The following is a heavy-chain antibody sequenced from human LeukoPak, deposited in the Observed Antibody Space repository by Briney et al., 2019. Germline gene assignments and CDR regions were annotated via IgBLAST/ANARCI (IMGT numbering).Heavy chain of an antibody. Sequence: KPGGSLRLSCAASGFTFSSYSMNWVRQAPGKGLEWVSSISSSSSYIYYADSVKGRFTISRDNAENSLYLQMNSLRAEDTAVYYCARVPQYSGSYGQGSWGQGTLVTVSS. J-gene: IGHJ4*02. V-gene: IGHV3-21*01. D-gene: IGHD1-26*01. CDR2: ISSSSSYI. CDR3: ARVPQYSGSYGQGS. CDR1: GFTFSSYS.